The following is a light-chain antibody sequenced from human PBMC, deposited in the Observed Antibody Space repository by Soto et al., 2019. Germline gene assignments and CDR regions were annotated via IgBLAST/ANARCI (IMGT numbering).Light chain of an antibody. J-gene: IGLJ2*01. CDR2: LNSDGSH. CDR3: QTWGTCIQG. Sequence: QLVLTQSPSASASLGASVKLTCTLSSGHSSYAIAWHQQQPEKGPRYLMKLNSDGSHSKGDGTPDRFSGSSSVAERYLTISSLQSEDEADYYCQTWGTCIQGFGGGTKLTVL. CDR1: SGHSSYA. V-gene: IGLV4-69*01.